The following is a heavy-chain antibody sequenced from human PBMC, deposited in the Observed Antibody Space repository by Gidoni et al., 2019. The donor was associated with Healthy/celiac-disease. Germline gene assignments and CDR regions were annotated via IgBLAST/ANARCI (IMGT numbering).Heavy chain of an antibody. CDR3: ARGLDTAMENYFDY. CDR2: IYYSGSP. V-gene: IGHV4-61*01. Sequence: QVQLQESGPGLVKPSETLSLTCTVSGGSVSSGSYYWSWIRQPPGKGLEWIGYIYYSGSPNYNPSLKSRVTISVDTSKNQFSLKLSSVTAADTAVYYCARGLDTAMENYFDYWGQGTLVTVSS. CDR1: GGSVSSGSYY. D-gene: IGHD5-18*01. J-gene: IGHJ4*02.